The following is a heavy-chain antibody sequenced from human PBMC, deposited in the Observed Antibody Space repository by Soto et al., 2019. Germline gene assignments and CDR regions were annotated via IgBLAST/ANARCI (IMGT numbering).Heavy chain of an antibody. V-gene: IGHV4-59*01. D-gene: IGHD6-19*01. CDR3: ARAGIAVAGTPVGYYYGMDV. J-gene: IGHJ6*02. Sequence: SETLSLTCTVSGGSISSYYWSWIRQPPGKGLEWIGYIYYSGSTNYNPSLKSRVTISVDTSKNQFSLKLSSVTAADTAVYYCARAGIAVAGTPVGYYYGMDVWGQGTTVTVSS. CDR2: IYYSGST. CDR1: GGSISSYY.